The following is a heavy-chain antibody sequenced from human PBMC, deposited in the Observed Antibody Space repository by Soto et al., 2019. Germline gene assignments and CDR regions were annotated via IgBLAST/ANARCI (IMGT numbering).Heavy chain of an antibody. D-gene: IGHD3-16*01. CDR2: INYSGSA. CDR3: AAAVPAEYVFPYYYMDV. J-gene: IGHJ6*03. Sequence: QVQLQESGPGLVKPSETLSLTCTVSGASISSYHWSWIRQTPGKGLEWNGYINYSGSANYNPSLKSRVTLSVDTSKNQVSLKLSSVTAADTGVYYCAAAVPAEYVFPYYYMDVWGKGTTVTVSS. V-gene: IGHV4-59*01. CDR1: GASISSYH.